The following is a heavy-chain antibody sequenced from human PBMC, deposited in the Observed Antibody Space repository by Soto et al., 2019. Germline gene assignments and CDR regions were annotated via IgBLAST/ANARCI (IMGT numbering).Heavy chain of an antibody. CDR3: SRVRYDILTGYYLFDY. D-gene: IGHD3-9*01. J-gene: IGHJ4*02. CDR2: IRTKAYGETT. V-gene: IGHV3-49*03. Sequence: GSLRLSCTASGFTFGDYAMSWFRQAPGKGLEWVGFIRTKAYGETTEYAASVNGRFTISRDDSKSIAFLQMNSLNTEDAAVYSCSRVRYDILTGYYLFDYWGQGTQVTVSS. CDR1: GFTFGDYA.